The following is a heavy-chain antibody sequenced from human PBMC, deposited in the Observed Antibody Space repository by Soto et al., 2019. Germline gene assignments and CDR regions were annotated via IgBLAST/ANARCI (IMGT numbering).Heavy chain of an antibody. CDR2: ISSSSSTI. J-gene: IGHJ6*02. Sequence: GGTLRLSCAASGFTFSSYSMNWVRQAPGKGLEWVSYISSSSSTIYYADSVKGRFTISRDNAKNSLYLQMNSLRDEDTAVYYFASSPYYDFWSGYFNYYGMDVWGQGTTVTVSS. V-gene: IGHV3-48*02. CDR1: GFTFSSYS. D-gene: IGHD3-3*01. CDR3: ASSPYYDFWSGYFNYYGMDV.